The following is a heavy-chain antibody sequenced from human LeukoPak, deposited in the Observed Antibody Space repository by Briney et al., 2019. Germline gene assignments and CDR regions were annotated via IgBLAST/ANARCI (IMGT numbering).Heavy chain of an antibody. V-gene: IGHV4-59*01. CDR1: GGSISSYY. J-gene: IGHJ4*02. D-gene: IGHD2-15*01. CDR3: ARTGMVGAADY. CDR2: IYYSGST. Sequence: SETLSLTCTVSGGSISSYYWSWIRQPPGKGLEWIGYIYYSGSTNYNPSLKSRVTISVDTSKNQFSLKLSSVTAADTAVYYCARTGMVGAADYWGQGTLVTVSS.